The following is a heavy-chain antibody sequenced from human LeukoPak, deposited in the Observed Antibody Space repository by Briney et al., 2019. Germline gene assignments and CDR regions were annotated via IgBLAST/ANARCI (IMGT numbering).Heavy chain of an antibody. V-gene: IGHV3-21*04. D-gene: IGHD2-2*01. J-gene: IGHJ4*02. CDR1: GFTFSSYS. CDR2: ISSSSSSYI. CDR3: ATWAGTNSNNCPLFDY. Sequence: GGSLRLSCAASGFTFSSYSMNWVRQAPGKGLEWVSCISSSSSSYIYYADSVKGRFTISRDNAKNSLYLQMNSLRAEDTALYYCATWAGTNSNNCPLFDYWGQGSLVTVSS.